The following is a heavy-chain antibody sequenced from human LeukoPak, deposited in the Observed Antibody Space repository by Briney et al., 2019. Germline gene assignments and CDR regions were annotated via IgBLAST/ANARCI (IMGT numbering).Heavy chain of an antibody. J-gene: IGHJ6*03. CDR2: INPNSGGT. CDR3: VRGLTINFYYMDV. CDR1: GYTFTSYA. V-gene: IGHV1-2*02. D-gene: IGHD5-24*01. Sequence: ASVKVSCKASGYTFTSYAMNWVRQAPGQGLEWMGWINPNSGGTNYAQKFQGRDTMTRDTSISTAYMELSTLRSDDTAMYYCVRGLTINFYYMDVWGKGTTVTVSS.